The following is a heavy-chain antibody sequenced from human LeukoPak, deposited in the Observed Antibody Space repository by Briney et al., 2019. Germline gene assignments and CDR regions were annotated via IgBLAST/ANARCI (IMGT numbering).Heavy chain of an antibody. Sequence: PSEALSLTCTVSGASISRDYWTWIRQPPGEGLEGIGYIYKGGSTPYSPSLKSRVTISLDTSNDQVSLELVSMTAADTAVYYVAKGETYGGGSDYWPRGTVLTVPS. D-gene: IGHD1-26*01. CDR3: AKGETYGGGSDY. V-gene: IGHV4-59*01. J-gene: IGHJ4*02. CDR2: IYKGGST. CDR1: GASISRDY.